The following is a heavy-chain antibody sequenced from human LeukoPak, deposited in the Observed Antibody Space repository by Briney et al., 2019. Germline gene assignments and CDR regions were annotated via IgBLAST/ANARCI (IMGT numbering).Heavy chain of an antibody. J-gene: IGHJ4*02. CDR1: EFTFSSYA. Sequence: PGGSLRLSCAASEFTFSSYAMNWVRQAPGKGPEWVSAISGSGGSTYYADSVKGRFAISRDNSKNTLYLQMNSLRAEDTAVYYCAKAKYDILTGYPWGYFDYWGQGTLVTVSS. V-gene: IGHV3-23*01. CDR3: AKAKYDILTGYPWGYFDY. CDR2: ISGSGGST. D-gene: IGHD3-9*01.